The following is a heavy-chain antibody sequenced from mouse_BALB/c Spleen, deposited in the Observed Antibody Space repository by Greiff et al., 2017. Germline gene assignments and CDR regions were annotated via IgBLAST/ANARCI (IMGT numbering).Heavy chain of an antibody. CDR2: INPDSSTI. CDR1: GFDFSRYW. J-gene: IGHJ3*01. Sequence: EVKLLESGGGLVQPGGSLKLSCAASGFDFSRYWMSWVRQAPGKGLEWIGEINPDSSTINYTPSLKDKFIISRDNAKNTLYLQMSKVRSEDTALYYCARPGYGNYPAWFAYWGQGSLVTVSA. CDR3: ARPGYGNYPAWFAY. V-gene: IGHV4-1*02. D-gene: IGHD2-10*02.